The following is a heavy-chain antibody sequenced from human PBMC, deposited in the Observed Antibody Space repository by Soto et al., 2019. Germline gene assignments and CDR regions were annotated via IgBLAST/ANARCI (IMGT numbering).Heavy chain of an antibody. CDR1: GDSVTSGNEY. V-gene: IGHV4-61*01. J-gene: IGHJ5*02. D-gene: IGHD2-2*01. Sequence: QVQLQESGPGLVRPSETLSLTCAVSGDSVTSGNEYWSWLRQPPGKGLEWVGSIFHIGTTTYSPSLKRRVSLSLDTSKYQFSLSLKSVTAADTAVYYCAREVVCSRTSCYPNWFDPWGQGTLVTVSS. CDR2: IFHIGTT. CDR3: AREVVCSRTSCYPNWFDP.